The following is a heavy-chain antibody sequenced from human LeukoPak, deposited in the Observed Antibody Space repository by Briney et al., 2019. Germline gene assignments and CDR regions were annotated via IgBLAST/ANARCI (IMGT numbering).Heavy chain of an antibody. Sequence: SVKLSCKASGGTFSSYTISWVRQAPGQGLEWMGGIITIFGTANYAQKCQVRVTITADESTSTAYMELSSLRSEDTAVYYGARYEGYGGYTAYYYWGQGTLVTVSS. V-gene: IGHV1-69*13. CDR3: ARYEGYGGYTAYYY. J-gene: IGHJ4*02. D-gene: IGHD5-12*01. CDR1: GGTFSSYT. CDR2: IITIFGTA.